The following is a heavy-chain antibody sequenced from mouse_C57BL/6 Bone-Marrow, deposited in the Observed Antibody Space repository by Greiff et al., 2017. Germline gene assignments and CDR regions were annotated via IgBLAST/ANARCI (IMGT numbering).Heavy chain of an antibody. V-gene: IGHV1-63*01. J-gene: IGHJ3*01. CDR3: ARSDGYYGFAY. CDR2: IYPGGGYT. Sequence: VQLQQSGAELVRPGTSVKMSCKASGYTFTNYWIGWAKQRPGHGLEWIGDIYPGGGYTNYNEKFKGKATLTADKSSSTAYMQFSSLTSEDSAIYYCARSDGYYGFAYWGQGTLVTVSA. D-gene: IGHD2-3*01. CDR1: GYTFTNYW.